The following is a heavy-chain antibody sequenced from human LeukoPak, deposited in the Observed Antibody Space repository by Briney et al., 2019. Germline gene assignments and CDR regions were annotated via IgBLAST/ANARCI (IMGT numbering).Heavy chain of an antibody. D-gene: IGHD5-24*01. Sequence: PGRSLRLSCAASGFTFSTYGMHWVRQGPGKGLEWVAVIWYDGSNEYYVDSVKGRFTISRDNSKNTLYPQMNSLRAEDTAVYYCARDRRRDGYKLDAFDIWGQGTMVAVSS. CDR3: ARDRRRDGYKLDAFDI. V-gene: IGHV3-33*01. CDR1: GFTFSTYG. CDR2: IWYDGSNE. J-gene: IGHJ3*02.